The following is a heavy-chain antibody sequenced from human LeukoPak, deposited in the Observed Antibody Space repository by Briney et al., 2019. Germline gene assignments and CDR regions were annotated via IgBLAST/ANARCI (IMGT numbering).Heavy chain of an antibody. V-gene: IGHV1-2*02. Sequence: ASVKVSCKASGYTFTSYGISWVRQAPGQGLEWMGWINPNSGGTNYAQKFQGRVTMTRDTSISTAYMELSRLRSDDTAVYYCARDIAAAGTVWFDPWGQGTLVTVSS. CDR1: GYTFTSYG. CDR3: ARDIAAAGTVWFDP. CDR2: INPNSGGT. J-gene: IGHJ5*02. D-gene: IGHD6-13*01.